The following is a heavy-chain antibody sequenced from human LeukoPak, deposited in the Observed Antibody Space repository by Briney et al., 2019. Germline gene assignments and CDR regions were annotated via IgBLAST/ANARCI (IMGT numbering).Heavy chain of an antibody. CDR3: ARRFDS. Sequence: GGSLRLSCAASGFTVSTNYMNWVRQAPGKGLEWVSVVYSGGSTYYADSVKGRFTISRDNSKNTLYLQMSSLRAEDTAIYYCARRFDSWGQGTLVTVSS. J-gene: IGHJ4*02. CDR1: GFTVSTNY. V-gene: IGHV3-53*01. CDR2: VYSGGST.